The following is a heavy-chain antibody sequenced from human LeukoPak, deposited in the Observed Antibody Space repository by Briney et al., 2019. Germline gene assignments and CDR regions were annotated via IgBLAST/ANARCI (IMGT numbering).Heavy chain of an antibody. CDR3: AGRYYYGSGNFGWYFDL. J-gene: IGHJ2*01. Sequence: GEPLKISCKGSGYSFTSYWIGWVRQMPGKGLEWMGIIYPGDSDTRYSPSFQGQVTIPADKSISTAYLQWSSLKASDTAMYYCAGRYYYGSGNFGWYFDLWGRGTLVTVSS. CDR1: GYSFTSYW. V-gene: IGHV5-51*01. D-gene: IGHD3-10*01. CDR2: IYPGDSDT.